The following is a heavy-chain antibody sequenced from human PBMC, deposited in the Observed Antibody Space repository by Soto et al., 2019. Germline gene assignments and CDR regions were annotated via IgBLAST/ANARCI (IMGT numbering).Heavy chain of an antibody. Sequence: SVKVSCKASGGTFSSYAISWVRQAPGQGLEWMGGIIPIFGTADYAQKFQGRVTITADESTSTAYVELSSLRSEDTAVYYCAKNPENYYYGMDVWGKGTTVTVSS. J-gene: IGHJ6*04. V-gene: IGHV1-69*13. CDR3: AKNPENYYYGMDV. CDR2: IIPIFGTA. CDR1: GGTFSSYA.